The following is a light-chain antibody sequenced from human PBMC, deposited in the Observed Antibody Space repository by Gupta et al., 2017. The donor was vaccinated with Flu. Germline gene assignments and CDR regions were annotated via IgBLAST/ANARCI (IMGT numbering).Light chain of an antibody. CDR3: QQRNCNPRR. J-gene: IGKJ1*01. CDR1: QSVLNTLVNKNY. V-gene: IGKV4-1*01. CDR2: WAS. Sequence: DIVLPHSPASLAESLGAGATLRYKSSQSVLNTLVNKNYLAWYQQKPGKSPELLIYWASARESGIPDRFSGSGSGTEFTLTISSLQAEDVAGYDWQQRNCNPRRFGQGTKVEIK.